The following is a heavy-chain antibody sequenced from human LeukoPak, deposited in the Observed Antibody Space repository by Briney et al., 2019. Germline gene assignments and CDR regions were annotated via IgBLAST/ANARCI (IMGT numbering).Heavy chain of an antibody. Sequence: TLSLTCTVSGGSISSGSYYWSWIRQPAGKGLEWIGRFYTSGSTNYNPSLKSRVTISVDTSKNQFSLKLSSVTAADTAVYYCARGNYVWGSFRFDPWGQGTLVTVSS. V-gene: IGHV4-61*02. CDR1: GGSISSGSYY. D-gene: IGHD3-16*01. CDR2: FYTSGST. CDR3: ARGNYVWGSFRFDP. J-gene: IGHJ5*02.